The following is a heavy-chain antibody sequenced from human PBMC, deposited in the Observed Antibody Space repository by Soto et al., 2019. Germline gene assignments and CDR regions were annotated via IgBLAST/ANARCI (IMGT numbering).Heavy chain of an antibody. Sequence: CLTXXVAGGXISSSSYYWGRIRQHPGKGLEWIGSIYYSGSTYYNPSLKSRVTISVDTSKNQFSLKLSSVTAADTSVYFCARPRYSSSWYYFDYWGQGTLVTSPQ. J-gene: IGHJ4*02. CDR3: ARPRYSSSWYYFDY. CDR2: IYYSGST. V-gene: IGHV4-39*01. D-gene: IGHD6-13*01. CDR1: GGXISSSSYY.